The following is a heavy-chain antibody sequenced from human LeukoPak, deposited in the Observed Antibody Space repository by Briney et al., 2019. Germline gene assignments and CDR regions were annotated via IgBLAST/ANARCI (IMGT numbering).Heavy chain of an antibody. Sequence: GGSLRLSCAGSGFPFSSYPISWVRQPPGKGLEWVSAITASGDSTYSADSVKGRFTISRDNAKNSLYLQMNSLRAEDTAVYYCARETLTYYYDSSGYPPHLFDYWGQGTLVTVSS. CDR2: ITASGDST. J-gene: IGHJ4*02. V-gene: IGHV3-23*01. CDR1: GFPFSSYP. CDR3: ARETLTYYYDSSGYPPHLFDY. D-gene: IGHD3-22*01.